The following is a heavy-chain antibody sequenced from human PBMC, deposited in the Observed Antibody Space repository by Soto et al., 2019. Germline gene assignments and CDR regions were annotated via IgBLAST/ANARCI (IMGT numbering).Heavy chain of an antibody. D-gene: IGHD1-7*01. Sequence: QVQQLESGPGLVKPWDTLSLTCTVSGAYISAFSWSWIRQPAGKGLEWIGRITVNGNTQYNPSFRRRVTMSMDTSRNQFSLNLQSATAADTALYYCARESGENWTYEAHWGQGTLVTVSS. CDR3: ARESGENWTYEAH. J-gene: IGHJ1*01. V-gene: IGHV4-4*07. CDR1: GAYISAFS. CDR2: ITVNGNT.